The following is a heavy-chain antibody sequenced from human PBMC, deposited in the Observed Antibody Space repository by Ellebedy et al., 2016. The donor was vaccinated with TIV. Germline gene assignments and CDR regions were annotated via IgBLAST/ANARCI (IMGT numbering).Heavy chain of an antibody. J-gene: IGHJ6*02. CDR3: ARVGSSSLLSYYGMDV. V-gene: IGHV3-48*02. CDR1: PFTLRFYG. Sequence: GESLKISCAASPFTLRFYGIHWVRQAPGKGLEWVSYISSSSSTRYYADSVKGRFTISRDNAKNSLYLQMNSLRDEDTAVYYCARVGSSSLLSYYGMDVWGQGTTVTVSS. CDR2: ISSSSSTR. D-gene: IGHD6-6*01.